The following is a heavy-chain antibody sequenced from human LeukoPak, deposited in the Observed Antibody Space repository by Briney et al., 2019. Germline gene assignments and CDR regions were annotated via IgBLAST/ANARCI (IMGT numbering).Heavy chain of an antibody. J-gene: IGHJ4*02. V-gene: IGHV3-30*02. D-gene: IGHD7-27*01. CDR1: GFTFSSHG. Sequence: PGGSLRLSCAASGFTFSSHGMHWVRQTPRKGLEWVAYVLSDVSRKYYADSVKGRFTISRDDSKNTLFLQMNSLRPEETALYYCAKDFNWGWDYWGQGTLVTVSS. CDR3: AKDFNWGWDY. CDR2: VLSDVSRK.